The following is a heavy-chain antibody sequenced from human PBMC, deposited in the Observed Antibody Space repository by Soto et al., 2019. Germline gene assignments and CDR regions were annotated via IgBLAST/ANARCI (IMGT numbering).Heavy chain of an antibody. V-gene: IGHV3-23*01. CDR3: AKGGDYWSGFSTD. J-gene: IGHJ4*02. CDR1: GFTFSDYV. CDR2: ISASGGSS. Sequence: PGESLRLSCAASGFTFSDYVMSWVHQAPGKGLEWVSGISASGGSSYDVDSVRGRFTISRDNSKNTLFLQMNSLTDEDTAVYYCAKGGDYWSGFSTDWGQGTLGTAPQ. D-gene: IGHD3-3*01.